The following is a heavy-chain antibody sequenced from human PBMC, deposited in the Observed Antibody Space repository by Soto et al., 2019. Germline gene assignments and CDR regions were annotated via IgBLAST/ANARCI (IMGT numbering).Heavy chain of an antibody. V-gene: IGHV4-61*01. CDR1: GGSVSIGHYY. D-gene: IGHD6-19*01. J-gene: IGHJ4*02. Sequence: QVQLQESGPGLVRPSETLSLTCAVSGGSVSIGHYYWSWSRQPPGKGLEWIGFICYRGSTNYNPSLKSRVTISVDASKNQFYLKMSSVTAADTAVYYCARSGAGSGWLGGQGTLVTVSS. CDR2: ICYRGST. CDR3: ARSGAGSGWL.